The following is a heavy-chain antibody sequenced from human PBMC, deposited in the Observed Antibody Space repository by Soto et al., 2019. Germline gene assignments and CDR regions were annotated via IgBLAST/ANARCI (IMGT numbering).Heavy chain of an antibody. V-gene: IGHV3-9*01. CDR3: AKDRWYSVSGADLDY. J-gene: IGHJ4*02. CDR1: GFTFDDYA. CDR2: ISWNSGSI. Sequence: EVQLVESGGGLVQPGRSLRLSCAASGFTFDDYAMHWVRQAPGKGLAWVSGISWNSGSIGYADSVKGRFTLSRDNAKNSLYLHKNSLRAEDTAVYYGAKDRWYSVSGADLDYWGQGTLVPVSS. D-gene: IGHD1-26*01.